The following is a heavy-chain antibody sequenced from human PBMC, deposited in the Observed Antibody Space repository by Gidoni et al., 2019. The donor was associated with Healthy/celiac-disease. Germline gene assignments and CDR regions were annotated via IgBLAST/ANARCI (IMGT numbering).Heavy chain of an antibody. D-gene: IGHD2-2*01. V-gene: IGHV3-33*01. CDR3: ARDGPDIVVVPAAIFRAYYYYYMDV. Sequence: QVQLVESGGGVVQPGRSLRLSCAASGFTFSRYCMHWVRPAPGKGLEWVAVIWYDGSNEYYADSVKGRFTIARDNSKNTLYLQMNSLRAEDTAVYYCARDGPDIVVVPAAIFRAYYYYYMDVWGKGTTVTVSS. J-gene: IGHJ6*03. CDR1: GFTFSRYC. CDR2: IWYDGSNE.